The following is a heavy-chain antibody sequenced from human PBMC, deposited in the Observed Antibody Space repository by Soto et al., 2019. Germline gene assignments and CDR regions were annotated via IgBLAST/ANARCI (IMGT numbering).Heavy chain of an antibody. Sequence: GGSLRLSCAASGFTFSSYNMNWVRQAPGKGLEWVSSISSSSSYIYYADSVKGRFTISRDNAKNSLYLQMNGLRAEDTAMYYCARVWVGPTPGGGLGYWGQGALVTVSP. D-gene: IGHD1-26*01. V-gene: IGHV3-21*06. CDR3: ARVWVGPTPGGGLGY. J-gene: IGHJ4*02. CDR1: GFTFSSYN. CDR2: ISSSSSYI.